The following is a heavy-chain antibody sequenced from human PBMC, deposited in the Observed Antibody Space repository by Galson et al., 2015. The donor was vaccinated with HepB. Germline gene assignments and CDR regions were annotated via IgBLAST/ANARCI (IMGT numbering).Heavy chain of an antibody. V-gene: IGHV3-74*01. CDR1: GLTFSSSW. D-gene: IGHD3-10*01. CDR3: ASPKRGGYFDY. J-gene: IGHJ4*02. Sequence: SLRLSCAASGLTFSSSWMHWVRQAPGKGLVWISRINGDGSSTNYADSVKGRFTISRDNAKNTLYLQMNSLRAEDTAVYYCASPKRGGYFDYWGQGTLITVSS. CDR2: INGDGSST.